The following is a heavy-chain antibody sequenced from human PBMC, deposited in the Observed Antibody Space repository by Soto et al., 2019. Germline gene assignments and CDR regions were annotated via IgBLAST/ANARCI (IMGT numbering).Heavy chain of an antibody. CDR2: INPSGGST. D-gene: IGHD4-17*01. CDR1: GYTFTSSY. J-gene: IGHJ4*02. V-gene: IGHV1-46*03. Sequence: GASVKVSCKASGYTFTSSYMHWVRQAPGQGLEWMGIINPSGGSTSYAQKFQGRVTMTRDTSTSTVYMELSSLRSEDTAVYYCARRGYGADYFDYWGQGTLVTVSS. CDR3: ARRGYGADYFDY.